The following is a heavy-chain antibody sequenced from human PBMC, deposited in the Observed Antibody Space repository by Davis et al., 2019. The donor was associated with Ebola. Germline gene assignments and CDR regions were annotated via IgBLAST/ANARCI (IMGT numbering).Heavy chain of an antibody. J-gene: IGHJ5*02. CDR1: GGSFSGYY. CDR2: INHSGST. CDR3: AREDLWSGYYCWFDP. D-gene: IGHD3-3*01. V-gene: IGHV4-34*01. Sequence: SETLSLTCAVYGGSFSGYYWSWIRQPPGKGLEWIGEINHSGSTNYNPSLKSRVTISVDTSQNQFSLKLSSVTAADTAVYYCAREDLWSGYYCWFDPWGQGTLVTVSS.